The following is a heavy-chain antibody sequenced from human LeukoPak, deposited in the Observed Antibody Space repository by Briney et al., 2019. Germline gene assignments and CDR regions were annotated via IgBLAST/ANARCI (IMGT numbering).Heavy chain of an antibody. CDR3: ATTYCSSTSCHYYYYYYMDV. D-gene: IGHD2-2*01. Sequence: GASVKVSCKASGYTFTDYYMHWVQQAPGKGLEWMGRVDPEDGETIYAEKFQGRVTITADTSTDTAYMELSSLRSEDTAVYYCATTYCSSTSCHYYYYYYMDVWGKGTTVTVSS. CDR1: GYTFTDYY. V-gene: IGHV1-69-2*01. J-gene: IGHJ6*03. CDR2: VDPEDGET.